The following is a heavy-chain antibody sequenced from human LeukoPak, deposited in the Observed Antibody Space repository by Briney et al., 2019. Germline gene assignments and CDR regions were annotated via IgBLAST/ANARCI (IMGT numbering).Heavy chain of an antibody. CDR3: TRGEDYVVEVTATTWTLFDY. D-gene: IGHD2-15*01. CDR2: LNPSGGST. V-gene: IGHV1-46*01. CDR1: GYTFTNYY. Sequence: GASVKVSCKASGYTFTNYYMHWVRQAPGQGLEWMGLLNPSGGSTSYAQRFQGRVTITADDSTSTAYMELRSLRSDDTAVYYCTRGEDYVVEVTATTWTLFDYWGQGTLVTVSS. J-gene: IGHJ4*02.